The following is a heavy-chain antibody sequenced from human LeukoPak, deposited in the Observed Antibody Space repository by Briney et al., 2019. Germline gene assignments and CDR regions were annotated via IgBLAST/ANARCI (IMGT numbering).Heavy chain of an antibody. Sequence: VSVKVSCKASGYTFTGYYIHWVRQAPGQGLEWMGWIKPSSGGTNYAQNFQGRVTMTRDTSINTAYMELSRLRSDDTAVYYCARDLMVRGPMDVWGKGTTVTVPS. D-gene: IGHD3-10*01. J-gene: IGHJ6*03. CDR3: ARDLMVRGPMDV. V-gene: IGHV1-2*02. CDR1: GYTFTGYY. CDR2: IKPSSGGT.